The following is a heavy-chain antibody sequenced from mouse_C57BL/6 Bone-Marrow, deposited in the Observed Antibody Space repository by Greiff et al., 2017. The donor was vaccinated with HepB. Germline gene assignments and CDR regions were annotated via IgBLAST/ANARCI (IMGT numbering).Heavy chain of an antibody. CDR2: ILPSIGRT. V-gene: IGHV15-2*01. CDR3: AREGDYYGSSYYFDY. J-gene: IGHJ2*01. Sequence: QVQLQQSGSELRSPGSSVKLSCKDFDSEVFPIAYMSWVRQKPGHGFEWIGGILPSIGRTIYGEKFEDKATLDADTLSNTAYLELNSLTSEDSAIYYCAREGDYYGSSYYFDYWGQGTTLTVSS. CDR1: DSEVFPIAY. D-gene: IGHD1-1*01.